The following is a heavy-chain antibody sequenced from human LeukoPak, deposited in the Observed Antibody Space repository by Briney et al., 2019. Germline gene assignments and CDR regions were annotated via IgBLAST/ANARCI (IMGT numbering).Heavy chain of an antibody. Sequence: PSETLSLTCTVSGGSISSYYWSWIRQPAGKGLEWIGRIYTSGSTNYYPSLKSRVTMSVDTSKNQFSLKLSSVTAADTAVYYCAREVRGVMNDAFDIWGQGTMVTVSS. CDR1: GGSISSYY. CDR2: IYTSGST. V-gene: IGHV4-4*07. D-gene: IGHD3-10*01. CDR3: AREVRGVMNDAFDI. J-gene: IGHJ3*02.